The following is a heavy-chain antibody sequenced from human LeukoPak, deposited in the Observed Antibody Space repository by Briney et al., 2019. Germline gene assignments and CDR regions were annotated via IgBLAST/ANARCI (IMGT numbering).Heavy chain of an antibody. D-gene: IGHD1-26*01. Sequence: GGSLRLSCAASGFTFSSYGMHWVRQAPGKGLEWVAFIRYDGSNKYYADSVKGRFTISRDNSKNTLYLQMNSLRAEDTAVYYCAKDRVPSGSYYIYYFDYWGQGTLVTVSS. CDR1: GFTFSSYG. CDR2: IRYDGSNK. V-gene: IGHV3-30*02. CDR3: AKDRVPSGSYYIYYFDY. J-gene: IGHJ4*02.